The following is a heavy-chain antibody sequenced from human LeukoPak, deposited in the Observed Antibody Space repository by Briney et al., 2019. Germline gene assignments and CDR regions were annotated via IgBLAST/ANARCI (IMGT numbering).Heavy chain of an antibody. D-gene: IGHD3-22*01. J-gene: IGHJ4*02. CDR3: ARVPYYYDSSGYTDY. V-gene: IGHV3-30*04. Sequence: GRSLRLSCAASGFTFSSYAMHWVRQAPGKGLEWVAVISYDGSNKYYADSVKGRFTISRDSSKNTLYLQMNSLRAEDTAVYYCARVPYYYDSSGYTDYWGQGTLVTVSS. CDR1: GFTFSSYA. CDR2: ISYDGSNK.